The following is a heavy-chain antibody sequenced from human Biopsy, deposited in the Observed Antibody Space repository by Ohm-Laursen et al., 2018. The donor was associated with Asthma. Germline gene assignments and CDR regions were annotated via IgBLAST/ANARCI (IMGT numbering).Heavy chain of an antibody. V-gene: IGHV4-31*11. CDR1: YGSITSGGYY. J-gene: IGHJ4*02. D-gene: IGHD3-22*01. CDR3: ARAQDYYDSRGYYRSFDY. CDR2: IYYSGGA. Sequence: TLSLTCAGSYGSITSGGYYWTWIRQHPGKGLEWIGFIYYSGGAYYNPSLKSRVSISIDTSKNQFPLKLSSVTAADTAVYYCARAQDYYDSRGYYRSFDYWGQGTLVTVSS.